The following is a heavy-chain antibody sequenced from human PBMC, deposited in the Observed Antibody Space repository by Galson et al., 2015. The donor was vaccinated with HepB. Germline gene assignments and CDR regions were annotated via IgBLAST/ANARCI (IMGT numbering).Heavy chain of an antibody. CDR1: GYTFTSYY. CDR2: INPSGGST. V-gene: IGHV1-46*04. CDR3: VERVIDSSGNDAFDI. Sequence: SVKVSCKASGYTFTSYYMHWVRQAPGQGLEWMGIINPSGGSTSYAQKLQGRVTMTRDTSTSTVYMELSSLRSEDTAVYYCVERVIDSSGNDAFDIWGQGTMVTVSS. D-gene: IGHD3-22*01. J-gene: IGHJ3*02.